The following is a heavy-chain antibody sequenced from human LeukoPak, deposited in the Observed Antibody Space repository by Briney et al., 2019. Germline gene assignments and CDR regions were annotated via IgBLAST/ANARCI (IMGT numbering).Heavy chain of an antibody. J-gene: IGHJ5*02. CDR3: ARGIAAAGRGWFDP. V-gene: IGHV4-34*09. CDR2: INHSGST. CDR1: GGSFSGYY. D-gene: IGHD6-13*01. Sequence: PSETLSLTCAVYGGSFSGYYWSWIRQPPGKGLEWIGEINHSGSTNYNPSLKSRVTTSVDTSKNQFSLKLSSVTAADTAVYYCARGIAAAGRGWFDPWGQGTLVTVSS.